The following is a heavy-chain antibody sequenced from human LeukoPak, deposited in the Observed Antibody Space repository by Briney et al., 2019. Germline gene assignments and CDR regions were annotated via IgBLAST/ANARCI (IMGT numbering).Heavy chain of an antibody. J-gene: IGHJ6*03. CDR1: GFIFTSYA. CDR3: ARDPRQGGYYYYYLDV. V-gene: IGHV3-30-3*01. Sequence: PGGSLRLSCAASGFIFTSYAMLWVRQAPGKGLEWVAVISYDGSNENYADSVKGRFTISRDNSKNTLYLQMNSLRAEDTALYYCARDPRQGGYYYYYLDVWGKGTTVTVSS. CDR2: ISYDGSNE. D-gene: IGHD2-15*01.